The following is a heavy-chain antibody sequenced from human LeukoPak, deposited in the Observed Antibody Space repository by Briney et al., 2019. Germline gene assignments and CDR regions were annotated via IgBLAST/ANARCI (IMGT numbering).Heavy chain of an antibody. J-gene: IGHJ6*03. CDR2: IYSSGAT. V-gene: IGHV4-4*07. D-gene: IGHD4-17*01. Sequence: SETLSLTCTVSGGSISKYYWSWIRQPAGKGLEWIGRIYSSGATKYNPSLKSRVTMSVDTSKNQFSLKLSSVTAADTAVYYCAKAGRDYEIYYYYYYMDVWGKGTTVTVSS. CDR3: AKAGRDYEIYYYYYYMDV. CDR1: GGSISKYY.